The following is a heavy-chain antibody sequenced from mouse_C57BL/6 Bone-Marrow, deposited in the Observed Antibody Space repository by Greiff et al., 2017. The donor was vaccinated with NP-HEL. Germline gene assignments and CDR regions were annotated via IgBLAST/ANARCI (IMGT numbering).Heavy chain of an antibody. CDR3: ARGRWLLRAWFAY. CDR2: INPSTGGT. Sequence: VQLQQSGPELVKPGASVKISCKASGYSFTGYYMNWVKQSPEKSLEWIGEINPSTGGTTYNQKFKAKATLTVDKSSSTAYMQLKSLTSEDSAVYYCARGRWLLRAWFAYWGQGTLVTVSA. CDR1: GYSFTGYY. V-gene: IGHV1-42*01. J-gene: IGHJ3*01. D-gene: IGHD2-3*01.